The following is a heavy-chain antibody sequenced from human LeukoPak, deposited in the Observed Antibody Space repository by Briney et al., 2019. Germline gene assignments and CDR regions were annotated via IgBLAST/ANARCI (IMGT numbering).Heavy chain of an antibody. CDR2: IYYTGNT. CDR3: ARDGSSWYAFDI. D-gene: IGHD6-13*01. Sequence: PSETLSLTCTVSGGSISSYYWSWIRQPPGKGLEWIGYIYYTGNTNYNPSLKSRVTISVDTSKNQFSLKLSSVTAADTAVYYCARDGSSWYAFDIWGQGTMVTVSS. V-gene: IGHV4-59*12. CDR1: GGSISSYY. J-gene: IGHJ3*02.